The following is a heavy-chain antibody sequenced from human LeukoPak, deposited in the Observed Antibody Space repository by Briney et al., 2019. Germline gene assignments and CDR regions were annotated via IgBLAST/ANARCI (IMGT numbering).Heavy chain of an antibody. Sequence: PGGSLRLSRAASGFTFSSYSMNWVRRAPGKGLEWVSSISSSSSYIYYADSVRGRFTISRDNAKNSLYLQMNSLRAEDTAVYYCARDYDSSGYYPDYWGQGTLVTVSS. J-gene: IGHJ4*02. D-gene: IGHD3-22*01. V-gene: IGHV3-21*01. CDR2: ISSSSSYI. CDR3: ARDYDSSGYYPDY. CDR1: GFTFSSYS.